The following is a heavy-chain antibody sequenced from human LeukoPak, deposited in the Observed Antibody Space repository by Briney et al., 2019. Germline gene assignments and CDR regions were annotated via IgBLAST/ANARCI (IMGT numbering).Heavy chain of an antibody. D-gene: IGHD5-24*01. J-gene: IGHJ4*02. CDR2: INPSGGST. Sequence: ASVKVSCKASGYTFTGYYMHWVRQAPGQGLEWMGIINPSGGSTSYAQKFQGRVTMTRDMSTSTVYMELSSLRSEDTAVYYCARDRDGYNSPYYFDYWGQGTLVTVSS. V-gene: IGHV1-46*01. CDR1: GYTFTGYY. CDR3: ARDRDGYNSPYYFDY.